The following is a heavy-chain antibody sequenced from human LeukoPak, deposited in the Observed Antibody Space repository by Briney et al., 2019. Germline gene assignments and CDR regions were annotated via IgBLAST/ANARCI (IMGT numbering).Heavy chain of an antibody. J-gene: IGHJ4*02. V-gene: IGHV3-21*01. Sequence: GGSLRLSCAASGFTFSSYRMNWVRQAPGKGLEWVLSISSSSTYIYYADSVKGRFTISRDNAKNSLYLQMNSLRAEDTAVYYCARGYYYDSSGYYYWGQGTLVTVSS. CDR3: ARGYYYDSSGYYY. D-gene: IGHD3-22*01. CDR2: ISSSSTYI. CDR1: GFTFSSYR.